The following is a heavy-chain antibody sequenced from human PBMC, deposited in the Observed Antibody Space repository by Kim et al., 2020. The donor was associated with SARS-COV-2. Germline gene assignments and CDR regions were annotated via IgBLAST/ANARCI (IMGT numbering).Heavy chain of an antibody. CDR3: AKESAAAPHYYYYGMDV. Sequence: GGSLRLSCAASGFTFSSYGMHWVRQAPGKGLEWVAVISNDGSNKYYADSVKGRFTISRDNSKNTLFLHMNSLRAEDTAVYYCAKESAAAPHYYYYGMDVWGQGTTVTVSS. J-gene: IGHJ6*02. CDR1: GFTFSSYG. D-gene: IGHD6-13*01. CDR2: ISNDGSNK. V-gene: IGHV3-30*18.